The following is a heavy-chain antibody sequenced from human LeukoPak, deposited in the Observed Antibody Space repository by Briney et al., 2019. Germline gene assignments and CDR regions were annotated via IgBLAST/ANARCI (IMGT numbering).Heavy chain of an antibody. CDR3: AREATMVRGSAFDI. D-gene: IGHD3-10*01. CDR2: IIPIFGTA. J-gene: IGHJ3*02. V-gene: IGHV1-69*13. Sequence: SVKVSCKASGGTFSSYAISWVRQAPGQGLEWMGGIIPIFGTANYAQKFQGRVTITADESTSTAYMELSSLRSEDTAVYYCAREATMVRGSAFDIWGQGTMVTVSS. CDR1: GGTFSSYA.